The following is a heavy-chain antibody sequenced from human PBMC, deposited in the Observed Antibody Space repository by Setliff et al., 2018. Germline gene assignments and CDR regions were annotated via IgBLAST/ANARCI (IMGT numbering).Heavy chain of an antibody. J-gene: IGHJ3*02. CDR2: IKQDGSEK. CDR3: ARVYPWDGYGSDAFDI. D-gene: IGHD5-12*01. CDR1: GFTFSSYW. Sequence: PGGSLRLSCAASGFTFSSYWMSWVRQAPGKGLEWVANIKQDGSEKYYVDSVKGRFTISRDNAKNSLDLQMDSLRAEDTAVYYCARVYPWDGYGSDAFDIWGQGTMVTVSS. V-gene: IGHV3-7*01.